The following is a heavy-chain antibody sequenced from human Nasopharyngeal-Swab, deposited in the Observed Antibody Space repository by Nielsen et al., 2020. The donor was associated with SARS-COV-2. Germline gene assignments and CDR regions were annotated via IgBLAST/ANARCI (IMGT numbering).Heavy chain of an antibody. V-gene: IGHV1-69*13. CDR3: ASPGGTAAAGTGDAFDI. CDR1: GGTFSSYA. CDR2: IIPIFGTA. D-gene: IGHD6-13*01. J-gene: IGHJ3*02. Sequence: SVKVSCKASGGTFSSYAISWVRQAPGQGLEWMGGIIPIFGTANYAQKFQGRVTITADESTSTAYMELSSLGSEDTAVYYCASPGGTAAAGTGDAFDIWGQGTVVTVSS.